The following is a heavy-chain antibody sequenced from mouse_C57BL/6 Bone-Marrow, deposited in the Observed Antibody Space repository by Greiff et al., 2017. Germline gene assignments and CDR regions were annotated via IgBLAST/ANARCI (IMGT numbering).Heavy chain of an antibody. V-gene: IGHV1-81*01. D-gene: IGHD1-1*01. J-gene: IGHJ3*01. CDR1: GYTFPCSG. CDR3: AREDYGSPFAY. CDR2: IYPRSGNT. Sequence: VQLQQSGAELARPGASVKLSCKASGYTFPCSGISWVKQRTGQGLEWIGEIYPRSGNTYYNEKFKGKATLTADKSSSTAYMELRSLTSEDSAVYFCAREDYGSPFAYWGQGTLVTVSA.